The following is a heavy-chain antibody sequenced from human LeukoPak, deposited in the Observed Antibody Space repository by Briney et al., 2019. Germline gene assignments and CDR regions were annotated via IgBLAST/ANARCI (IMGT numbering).Heavy chain of an antibody. CDR2: IYYSGST. CDR1: GGSISSSSYY. CDR3: ARQYGDYFPLDY. Sequence: SETLSLTCTVSGGSISSSSYYWGWIRQPPGKGLEWIGSIYYSGSTYYNPSLKSRVTISVDTSKNQFSLKLSSVTAADTAVYYCARQYGDYFPLDYWGQGTLVTVSS. D-gene: IGHD4-17*01. J-gene: IGHJ4*02. V-gene: IGHV4-39*01.